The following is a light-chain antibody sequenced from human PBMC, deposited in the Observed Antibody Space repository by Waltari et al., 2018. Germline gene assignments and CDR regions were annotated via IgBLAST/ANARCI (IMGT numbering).Light chain of an antibody. CDR1: SANIENNY. CDR3: GTWDSSLSAWV. J-gene: IGLJ3*02. Sequence: QSVLTQPPSVSAAPGQKVTIACSGSSANIENNYVSWYHHLPGTAPKVLIYAHNKRPPGIPDRFSCSKSGASATLGISGLQTGDEADYYCGTWDSSLSAWVFGGVTKLTVL. CDR2: AHN. V-gene: IGLV1-51*01.